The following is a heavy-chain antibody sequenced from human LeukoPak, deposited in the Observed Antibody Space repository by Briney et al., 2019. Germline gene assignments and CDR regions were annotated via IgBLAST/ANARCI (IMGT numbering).Heavy chain of an antibody. D-gene: IGHD3-3*01. CDR3: AKGYYDFWSGYSRSYYYMDV. CDR2: ISGSGGST. J-gene: IGHJ6*03. CDR1: GFNFRSYA. V-gene: IGHV3-23*01. Sequence: GGSLRLSCTASGFNFRSYAMSWVRQAPGKGLEWVSAISGSGGSTYYADSVKGRFTISRDNSKNTLYLQMNSLRAEDTAVYYCAKGYYDFWSGYSRSYYYMDVWGKGTTVTVSS.